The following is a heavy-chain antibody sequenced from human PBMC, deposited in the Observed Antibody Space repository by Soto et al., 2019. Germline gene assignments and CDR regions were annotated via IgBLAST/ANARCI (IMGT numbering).Heavy chain of an antibody. V-gene: IGHV2-5*02. CDR3: AHRVLRTVVGLVTTTAIYFDF. D-gene: IGHD3-3*01. Sequence: QITLNESGPTVVRPTETLTLTCRFSGFSLTTSGVGVGWIRQSPGKAPEWLALIYWDDDKRYSASLKSRLTITKDTSKNQVVLTVSDLDPTDTATDDGAHRVLRTVVGLVTTTAIYFDFWGQGTPVAVSS. CDR2: IYWDDDK. CDR1: GFSLTTSGVG. J-gene: IGHJ4*02.